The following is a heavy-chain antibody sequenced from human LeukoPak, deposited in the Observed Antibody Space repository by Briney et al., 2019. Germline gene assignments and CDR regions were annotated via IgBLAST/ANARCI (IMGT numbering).Heavy chain of an antibody. D-gene: IGHD2-15*01. CDR3: ARARGGSHDY. CDR2: ISSNGGST. V-gene: IGHV3-64*01. CDR1: GFTFSSYA. Sequence: PGGSLGLSCAASGFTFSSYAMHWVRQAPGKGLEYVSAISSNGGSTYYANSVKGRFTISRDNSKNTLYLQMGSLRAEDMAVYYCARARGGSHDYWGQGTLVTVSS. J-gene: IGHJ4*02.